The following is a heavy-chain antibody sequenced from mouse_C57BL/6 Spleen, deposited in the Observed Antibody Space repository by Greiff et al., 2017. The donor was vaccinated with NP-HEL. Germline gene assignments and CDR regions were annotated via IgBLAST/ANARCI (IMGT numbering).Heavy chain of an antibody. CDR1: GFTFSSYA. V-gene: IGHV5-9-1*02. J-gene: IGHJ4*01. D-gene: IGHD2-3*01. CDR3: TRDLLDGYYGMDY. CDR2: ISSGGDYI. Sequence: EVMLVESGEGLVKPGGSLKLSCAASGFTFSSYAMSWVRQTPEKRLEWVAYISSGGDYISYADTVQGRFTISRDNARNTLYLQMSSLKSEDTAMYYCTRDLLDGYYGMDYWGQGTSVTVSS.